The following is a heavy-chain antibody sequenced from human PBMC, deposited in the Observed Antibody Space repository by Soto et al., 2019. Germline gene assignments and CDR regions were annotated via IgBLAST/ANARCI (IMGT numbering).Heavy chain of an antibody. V-gene: IGHV5-51*01. D-gene: IGHD6-13*01. CDR1: GYSFTTNW. Sequence: GEYLKISCMGSGYSFTTNWIGWVRQMLGKGLEWMGVIYPGDSDTRYSPSFLGQVAISADKSINTAYLQWSSLKASATAMYYCARHSGVAEDGTGWGQGTLVTVSS. CDR3: ARHSGVAEDGTG. J-gene: IGHJ1*01. CDR2: IYPGDSDT.